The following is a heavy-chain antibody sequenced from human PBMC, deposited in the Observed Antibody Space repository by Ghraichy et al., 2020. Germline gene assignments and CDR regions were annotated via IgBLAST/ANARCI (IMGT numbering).Heavy chain of an antibody. CDR2: VSHSGNT. CDR3: ARAGYCHGGVCGKRWD. Sequence: SETLSLTCAVYGGSFSGYYWIWIRQPPGKGLEWIGEVSHSGNTEYNPSLKSRVTISKDTSKAQFSLMLTSVTAADTAVYYCARAGYCHGGVCGKRWDWGQGTLVTVAS. V-gene: IGHV4-34*01. CDR1: GGSFSGYY. J-gene: IGHJ4*02. D-gene: IGHD2-8*02.